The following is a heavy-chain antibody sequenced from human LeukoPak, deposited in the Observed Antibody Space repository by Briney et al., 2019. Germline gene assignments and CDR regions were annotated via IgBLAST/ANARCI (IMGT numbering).Heavy chain of an antibody. Sequence: SETLSLTCTVPGGSISSYYWSWIRQPAGKGLEWIGRIYTSGSTNYNPSLKSRVTMSVDTSKNQFSLKLSSVTAADTAVYYCARSLLLWFGELSDAFDIWGQGTMVTVSS. CDR3: ARSLLLWFGELSDAFDI. J-gene: IGHJ3*02. D-gene: IGHD3-10*01. V-gene: IGHV4-4*07. CDR2: IYTSGST. CDR1: GGSISSYY.